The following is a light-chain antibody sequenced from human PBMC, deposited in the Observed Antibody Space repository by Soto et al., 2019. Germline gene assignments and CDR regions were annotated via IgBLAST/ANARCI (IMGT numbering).Light chain of an antibody. CDR3: SSYTTRNTRI. CDR1: SSDNGGNNY. CDR2: DVS. Sequence: QSVLTQPASVSWSPGQSITISCTGSSSDNGGNNYVSWYQQHPGKAPKVMIYDVSNRPSGVSNRFSGSKTGHTASLTISGLQAEDEADYYCSSYTTRNTRIFGGGTKVTVL. V-gene: IGLV2-14*03. J-gene: IGLJ2*01.